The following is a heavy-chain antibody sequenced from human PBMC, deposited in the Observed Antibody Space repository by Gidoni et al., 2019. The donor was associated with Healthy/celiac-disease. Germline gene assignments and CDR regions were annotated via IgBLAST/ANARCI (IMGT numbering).Heavy chain of an antibody. CDR3: ARESERIWGSGWQERFDY. V-gene: IGHV4-4*02. Sequence: QVQLQESGPGLVKPSGTLSLTCAVSGGSISSSNWWSWVRQPPGKGLEWIGESYHSGSTNYNPSLKSRVTISVDKSKNQFSLKLSSVTAADTAVYYCARESERIWGSGWQERFDYWGQGTLVTVSS. D-gene: IGHD6-19*01. CDR1: GGSISSSNW. J-gene: IGHJ4*02. CDR2: SYHSGST.